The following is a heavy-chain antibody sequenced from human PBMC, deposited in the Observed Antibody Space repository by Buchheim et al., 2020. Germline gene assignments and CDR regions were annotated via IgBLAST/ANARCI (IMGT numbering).Heavy chain of an antibody. J-gene: IGHJ6*02. CDR3: ARESSSWYLSYYYYGMDV. Sequence: QVQLQQWGAGLLKPSETLSLTCAVYGGSFSGYYWSWIRQPPGKGLEWIGEINHSGRTNYNPSLKSRVTISVDTSKNQFSLKLSSVTAADTAVYYCARESSSWYLSYYYYGMDVWGQGTT. D-gene: IGHD6-13*01. CDR1: GGSFSGYY. V-gene: IGHV4-34*01. CDR2: INHSGRT.